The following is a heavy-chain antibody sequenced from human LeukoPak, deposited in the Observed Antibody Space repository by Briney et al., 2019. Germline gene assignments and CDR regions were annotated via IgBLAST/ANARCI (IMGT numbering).Heavy chain of an antibody. V-gene: IGHV3-33*08. Sequence: GGSLRLSCAASGFTFSDYSMRWVRQAPGKGLEWVALIWYDGSNKYYADSVKGRLTISRDNSKNTLYLQMNSLRAEDTAVYYCAREGPRGNSQFDYWGQGTLVTVSS. D-gene: IGHD2/OR15-2a*01. CDR3: AREGPRGNSQFDY. CDR1: GFTFSDYS. J-gene: IGHJ4*02. CDR2: IWYDGSNK.